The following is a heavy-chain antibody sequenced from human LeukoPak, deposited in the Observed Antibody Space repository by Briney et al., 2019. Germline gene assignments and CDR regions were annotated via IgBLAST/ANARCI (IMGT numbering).Heavy chain of an antibody. V-gene: IGHV3-30*02. CDR1: GFTFSSYG. CDR2: IRYDGGNK. D-gene: IGHD6-13*01. J-gene: IGHJ4*02. CDR3: AKGPAAAGEK. Sequence: GGSLRLSCAASGFTFSSYGMHWVRQAPGKGLEWVAFIRYDGGNKYYADSVKGRFTISRDNSKNTLYLQMNSLRAEDTAVYYCAKGPAAAGEKWGQGTLVTVSS.